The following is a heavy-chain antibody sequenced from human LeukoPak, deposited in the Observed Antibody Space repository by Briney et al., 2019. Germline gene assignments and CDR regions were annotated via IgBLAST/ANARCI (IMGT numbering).Heavy chain of an antibody. Sequence: PGSSLRLSCAASGLTLISYGMHWVRPAPGKGLEWVAVISYEGSNKYYAVPVKGRFTISRDNPKNTLYLQMNSVRAEDTAVYYCVKDPGRITMIGPDYWGQGTLVTVSS. CDR3: VKDPGRITMIGPDY. CDR1: GLTLISYG. CDR2: ISYEGSNK. V-gene: IGHV3-30*18. D-gene: IGHD3-22*01. J-gene: IGHJ4*02.